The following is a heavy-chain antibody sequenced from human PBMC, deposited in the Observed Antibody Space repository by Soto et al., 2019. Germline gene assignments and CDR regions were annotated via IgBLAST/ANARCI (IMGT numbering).Heavy chain of an antibody. V-gene: IGHV3-48*02. CDR1: GFTFSSYS. CDR3: ARGRWVGDPDDY. D-gene: IGHD2-21*02. J-gene: IGHJ4*02. CDR2: ISSSSSTI. Sequence: GGSLRLSCAAAGFTFSSYSMNWVRQAPGKGLELVSYISSSSSTIYYADSVKGRFTISRDNAKNSLYLQMNSLRDEDTAVYYCARGRWVGDPDDYWGQGTLVTVSS.